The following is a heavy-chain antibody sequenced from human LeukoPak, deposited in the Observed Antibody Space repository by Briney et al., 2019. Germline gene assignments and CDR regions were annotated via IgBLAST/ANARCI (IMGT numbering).Heavy chain of an antibody. D-gene: IGHD2-2*01. CDR1: GGTFSSYA. Sequence: SVKVSCKASGGTFSSYAISWVRQAPGQGLEWMGGIIPIFGTANYAQKFQGRVTITADESTSTAYMELSSLRSEDTAVYYCARNRLLDCSSTSCPLDYWGQGTLVTVSS. V-gene: IGHV1-69*13. CDR2: IIPIFGTA. CDR3: ARNRLLDCSSTSCPLDY. J-gene: IGHJ4*02.